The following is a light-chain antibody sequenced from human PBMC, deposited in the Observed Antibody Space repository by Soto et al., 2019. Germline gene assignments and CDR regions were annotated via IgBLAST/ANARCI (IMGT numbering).Light chain of an antibody. V-gene: IGKV3-11*01. J-gene: IGKJ3*01. CDR2: DAS. Sequence: ETVLTQSPATLSLCPGERATLSCRASQSVRSSLAWYQQKPDQAPRLLIYDASNRATGIPARFSGSGSGTDFTLTISRLEPEDFAVYYCQQRSDWPVTFGPGTKVDSK. CDR1: QSVRSS. CDR3: QQRSDWPVT.